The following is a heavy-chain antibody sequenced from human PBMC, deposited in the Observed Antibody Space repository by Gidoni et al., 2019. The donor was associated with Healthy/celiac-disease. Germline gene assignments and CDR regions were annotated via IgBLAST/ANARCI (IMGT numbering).Heavy chain of an antibody. CDR2: ISGSGGST. D-gene: IGHD3-9*01. CDR1: GFTFSSYA. Sequence: EVQLLESGGGLVQPGGSLRLSCAASGFTFSSYAMSWVRQATGKGLEWVSAISGSGGSTYYADSVKGRFTISRDNSKNTLYLQMNSLRAEDTAVYYCAKSDLDWLIYYYYYYMDVWGKGTTVTVSS. CDR3: AKSDLDWLIYYYYYYMDV. J-gene: IGHJ6*03. V-gene: IGHV3-23*01.